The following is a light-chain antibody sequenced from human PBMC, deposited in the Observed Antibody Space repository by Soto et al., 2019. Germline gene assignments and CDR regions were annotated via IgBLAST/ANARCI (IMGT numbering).Light chain of an antibody. CDR2: GAS. CDR3: QQCFSTPLLT. V-gene: IGKV1-39*01. J-gene: IGKJ4*01. CDR1: QSISTF. Sequence: DIQITQSPSSLSASVGDRVTITCRASQSISTFLNWYQQKPGKAPKLLIYGASNLESGVPSTFSGSGSGTDFTLTISSLQPEDFATYYCQQCFSTPLLTFGGGTKVEIK.